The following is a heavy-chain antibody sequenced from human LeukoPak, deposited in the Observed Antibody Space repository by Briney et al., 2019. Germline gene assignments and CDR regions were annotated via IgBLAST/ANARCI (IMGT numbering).Heavy chain of an antibody. CDR1: GYTFTGYY. V-gene: IGHV1-2*02. CDR3: ASSSIRTGSGKNDFWSGYYTGRFDY. D-gene: IGHD3-3*01. J-gene: IGHJ4*02. CDR2: INPNSGGT. Sequence: ASVKVSCKASGYTFTGYYMNWVRQAPGQGLEWMGWINPNSGGTNYAQKFQGRVTMTRDTSISTAYMELSRLRSDDTAVYYCASSSIRTGSGKNDFWSGYYTGRFDYWGQGTLVTVSS.